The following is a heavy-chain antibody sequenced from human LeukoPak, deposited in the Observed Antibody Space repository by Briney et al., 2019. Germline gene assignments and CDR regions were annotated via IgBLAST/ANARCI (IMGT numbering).Heavy chain of an antibody. CDR2: IYYSGNT. Sequence: SETLSLTCTVSGGSISSSSYYWGWIRQPPGKGLEWIGSIYYSGNTYYNPSLKSRVTISVDTSKNQFSLKLSSVTAADTAVYYCARQTATSTDAFDIWGQGTMVTVSS. V-gene: IGHV4-39*01. J-gene: IGHJ3*02. CDR1: GGSISSSSYY. CDR3: ARQTATSTDAFDI. D-gene: IGHD1-14*01.